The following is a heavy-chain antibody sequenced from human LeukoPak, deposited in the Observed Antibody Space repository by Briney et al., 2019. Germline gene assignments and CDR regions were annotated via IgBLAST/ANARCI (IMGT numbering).Heavy chain of an antibody. CDR1: GYTFTSYA. D-gene: IGHD6-13*01. J-gene: IGHJ4*02. CDR3: ARVPRRIAAAGTGDY. Sequence: ASVKVSCKASGYTFTSYAMNWVRQAPGQGLEWMGWINPNSGGTNYAQKFQGRVTMTRDTSISAAYMELSRLRSDDTAVYYCARVPRRIAAAGTGDYWGQGTLVTVSS. V-gene: IGHV1-2*02. CDR2: INPNSGGT.